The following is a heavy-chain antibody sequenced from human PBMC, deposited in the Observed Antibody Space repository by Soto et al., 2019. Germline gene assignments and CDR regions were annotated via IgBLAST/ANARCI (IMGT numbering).Heavy chain of an antibody. CDR2: INDSGNI. V-gene: IGHV4-34*01. D-gene: IGHD3-10*01. CDR3: ARGLIVWFGELSRRGGYYYDMDV. J-gene: IGHJ6*03. Sequence: QVQLQQWGAGLLKPSETLSLTCAVYGGSFSGYQWSWIRQTPGQGLEWLGEINDSGNINYNPSLKSRVTILVDTAKKQISLKLSAVTAADTAVYYCARGLIVWFGELSRRGGYYYDMDVWGKGTTVTVSS. CDR1: GGSFSGYQ.